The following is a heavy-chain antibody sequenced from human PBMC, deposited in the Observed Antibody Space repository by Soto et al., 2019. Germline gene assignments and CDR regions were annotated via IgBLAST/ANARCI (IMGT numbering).Heavy chain of an antibody. Sequence: PGESLKISCESSGYTFANYWIGWVRQMPGKGLEWMGRIDPSDSYTNYSPSFQGHVTISADKSISTAYLPWSSLKTSDTAMYYCAREGNLEYSSSSSGYYYHYYGMDVWGQGTTVTVSS. CDR2: IDPSDSYT. J-gene: IGHJ6*02. D-gene: IGHD6-6*01. CDR3: AREGNLEYSSSSSGYYYHYYGMDV. CDR1: GYTFANYW. V-gene: IGHV5-10-1*01.